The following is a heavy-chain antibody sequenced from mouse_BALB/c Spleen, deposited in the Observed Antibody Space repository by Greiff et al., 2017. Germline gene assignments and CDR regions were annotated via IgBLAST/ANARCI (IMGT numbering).Heavy chain of an antibody. J-gene: IGHJ1*01. V-gene: IGHV14-3*02. D-gene: IGHD1-1*01. Sequence: VQLQQSGAELVKPGASVKLSCTASGFNFKDTYMHWVKQRPEQGLEWIGRIDPANGNTKYDPKFQGKATITADTSANTAYLQLSSLTSEDTAVYYCARGYGGSSWYFDVWGAGTTVTVSS. CDR2: IDPANGNT. CDR1: GFNFKDTY. CDR3: ARGYGGSSWYFDV.